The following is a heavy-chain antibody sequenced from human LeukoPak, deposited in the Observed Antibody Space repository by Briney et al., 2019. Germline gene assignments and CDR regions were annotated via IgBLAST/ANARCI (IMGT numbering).Heavy chain of an antibody. CDR1: GFTFSTYS. CDR2: ISSSSSYI. J-gene: IGHJ6*03. CDR3: ARDQSSGWYTHYYYMDV. V-gene: IGHV3-21*06. D-gene: IGHD6-19*01. Sequence: PGGSLRLSCAASGFTFSTYSMNWVRQAPGKGLEWVSSISSSSSYIYYADSVKGRFTISRDNAKNSLYLQVNSLRAEDTAVYYCARDQSSGWYTHYYYMDVWGKGTTVTVSS.